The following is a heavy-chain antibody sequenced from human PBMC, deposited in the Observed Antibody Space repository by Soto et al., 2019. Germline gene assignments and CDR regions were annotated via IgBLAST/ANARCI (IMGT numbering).Heavy chain of an antibody. J-gene: IGHJ4*02. CDR2: IYYSGST. Sequence: LTLTVSCGYISRGACDGILILDPPRKGLEWIGYIYYSGSTYYNPSLKSRVTISVDTSKNQFSLKLSSVTAADTAVYYCARDADSSGYSFDYWGQGTLVTVSS. CDR3: ARDADSSGYSFDY. D-gene: IGHD3-22*01. CDR1: CGYISRGACD. V-gene: IGHV4-30-4*01.